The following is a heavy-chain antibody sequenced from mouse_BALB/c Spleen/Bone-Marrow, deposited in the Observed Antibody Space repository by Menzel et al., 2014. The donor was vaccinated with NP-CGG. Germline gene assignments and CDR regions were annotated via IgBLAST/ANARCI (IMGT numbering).Heavy chain of an antibody. J-gene: IGHJ3*01. CDR1: GFNIKDTY. V-gene: IGHV14-3*02. Sequence: VQLQQSGAELVKPGASVKLSCTASGFNIKDTYMYWVKQRPEQGLEWIGRIDPANGNTKYDPKFQGKATITADTSSNTAYLQLSGLTSEDTAVYYCANYYYGSSLFAYWGQGTLVTVSA. CDR2: IDPANGNT. CDR3: ANYYYGSSLFAY. D-gene: IGHD1-1*01.